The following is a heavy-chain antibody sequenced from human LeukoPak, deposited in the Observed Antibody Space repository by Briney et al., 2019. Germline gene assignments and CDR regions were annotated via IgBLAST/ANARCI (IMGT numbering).Heavy chain of an antibody. CDR2: ISSSGSTI. J-gene: IGHJ4*02. D-gene: IGHD6-19*01. CDR1: GFTFSSYE. V-gene: IGHV3-48*03. CDR3: ARNQRYSSGWYGYFDY. Sequence: GGSLRLSCAASGFTFSSYEMNWVRQAPGKGLEWVSYISSSGSTIYYTDSVKGRFTISRDNAKNSLYLQMNSLRAEDTAVYYCARNQRYSSGWYGYFDYWGQGTLVTVSS.